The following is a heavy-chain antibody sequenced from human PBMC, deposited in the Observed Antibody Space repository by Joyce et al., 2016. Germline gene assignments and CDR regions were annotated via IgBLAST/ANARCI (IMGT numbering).Heavy chain of an antibody. CDR1: GYTFTSYG. Sequence: QVQLVQSGAEVKKPGASVKVSCKASGYTFTSYGINWVRQAPGQGLEWMGWISAYNGNTNYAQKIQGRGTMTTDTSTSTAYMELRSLRSDDTAVYYCARRGGSYCSGGTGYSEIYTDVWGKGTTVTVSS. CDR2: ISAYNGNT. CDR3: ARRGGSYCSGGTGYSEIYTDV. V-gene: IGHV1-18*01. D-gene: IGHD2-15*01. J-gene: IGHJ6*03.